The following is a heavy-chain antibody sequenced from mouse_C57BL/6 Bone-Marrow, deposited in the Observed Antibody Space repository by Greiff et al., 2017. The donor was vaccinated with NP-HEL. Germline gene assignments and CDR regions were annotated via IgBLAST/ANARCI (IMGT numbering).Heavy chain of an antibody. V-gene: IGHV1-82*01. J-gene: IGHJ2*01. CDR3: APYDYGRYY. D-gene: IGHD2-4*01. CDR1: GYAFSSSW. Sequence: VKLMESGPELVKPGASVKISCKASGYAFSSSWMNWVKQRPGKGLEWIGRIYPGDGDTNYNGKFKGKATLTADKSSSTAYMQLSSLTSEDSAVYFCAPYDYGRYYWGQGTTLTVSS. CDR2: IYPGDGDT.